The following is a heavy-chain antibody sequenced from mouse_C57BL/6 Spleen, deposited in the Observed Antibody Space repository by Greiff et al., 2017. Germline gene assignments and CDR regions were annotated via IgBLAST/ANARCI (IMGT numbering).Heavy chain of an antibody. J-gene: IGHJ2*01. V-gene: IGHV5-6*01. CDR2: ISSGGSYT. CDR1: GFTFSSYG. Sequence: EVQLVESGGDLVKPGGSLKLSCAASGFTFSSYGMSWVRQTPDKRLEWVATISSGGSYTYYPDSVKGRFTISRDNAKNTLYLQMSSLKSEDTAMYYCARHGYYGSSYLYFDYWGQGTTLTVSS. CDR3: ARHGYYGSSYLYFDY. D-gene: IGHD1-1*01.